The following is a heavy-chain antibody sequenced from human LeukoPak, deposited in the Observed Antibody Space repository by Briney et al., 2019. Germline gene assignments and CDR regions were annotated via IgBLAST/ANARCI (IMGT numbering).Heavy chain of an antibody. Sequence: GGSLRLSCAASRFTFSNYWLSWVRQAPGKGPEWVANINQDGGSKSYVDSVKGRFTISRDNAKNSLYLQMNSLRAEDTAVYYCTRDSQGSRTYSVDYWGQGTLVTVSS. J-gene: IGHJ4*02. CDR1: RFTFSNYW. D-gene: IGHD3-10*01. CDR2: INQDGGSK. CDR3: TRDSQGSRTYSVDY. V-gene: IGHV3-7*05.